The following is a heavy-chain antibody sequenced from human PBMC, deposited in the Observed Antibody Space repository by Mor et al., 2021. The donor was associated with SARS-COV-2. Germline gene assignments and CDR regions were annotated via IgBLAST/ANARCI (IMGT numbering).Heavy chain of an antibody. J-gene: IGHJ5*02. Sequence: GRGLEWIGYISSSGNTYYNPSLRSRVTIPIDKSRNQFSLRLRSVTAADTAVYYCARVLEEDESCSSSSCYAFDPWGQGIL. V-gene: IGHV4-31*02. D-gene: IGHD2-2*01. CDR3: ARVLEEDESCSSSSCYAFDP. CDR2: ISSSGNT.